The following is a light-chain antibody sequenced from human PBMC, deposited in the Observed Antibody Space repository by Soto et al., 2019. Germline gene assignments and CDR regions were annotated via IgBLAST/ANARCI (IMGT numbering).Light chain of an antibody. J-gene: IGLJ2*01. CDR2: EVS. CDR3: SSYTSSSTVV. Sequence: QSALTQPASVSGSPGQSITISCTGTSSDVGGYNYVSWYQQHAGKAPKLMIYEVSNRPSGVSNRFSGSKSGNTASLTISGLQAEDEDDYNCSSYTSSSTVVFCGGPKVTVL. V-gene: IGLV2-14*01. CDR1: SSDVGGYNY.